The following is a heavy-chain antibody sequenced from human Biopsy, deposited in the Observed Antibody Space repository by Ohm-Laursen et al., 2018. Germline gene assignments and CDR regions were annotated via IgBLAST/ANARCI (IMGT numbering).Heavy chain of an antibody. Sequence: ASVKVSCKPSGYTFTGYHVHWVRQAPGQGLEWMGWINAKTGDTNYAQKFQGRVTMTRDTSISTAYVDLSSLRSDDTAVYYCTRGGYYYDSLAYYYWFDPWGQGTLVTVSS. CDR3: TRGGYYYDSLAYYYWFDP. CDR1: GYTFTGYH. J-gene: IGHJ5*02. V-gene: IGHV1-2*02. CDR2: INAKTGDT. D-gene: IGHD3-22*01.